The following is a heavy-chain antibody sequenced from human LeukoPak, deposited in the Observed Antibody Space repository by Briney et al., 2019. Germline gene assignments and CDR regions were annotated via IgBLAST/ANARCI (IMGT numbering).Heavy chain of an antibody. D-gene: IGHD2-15*01. V-gene: IGHV3-23*01. Sequence: SGGSLRLSCAASGFTFSSYAMSWVRQAPGKGLEWVSGTSGSGGSTYYAGSVKGRFTISRDNSKNTLYPQMNSLRVEDTAVYYCAKNGGSQCYSHLDSWGQGTLVTVSS. CDR1: GFTFSSYA. CDR2: TSGSGGST. CDR3: AKNGGSQCYSHLDS. J-gene: IGHJ4*02.